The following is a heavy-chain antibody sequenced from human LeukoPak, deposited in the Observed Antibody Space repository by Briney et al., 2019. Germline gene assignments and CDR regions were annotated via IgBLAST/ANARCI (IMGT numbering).Heavy chain of an antibody. Sequence: PGGSLRLSCAASGFTFSSYAMGWARQAPGKGLEWVSTISGSGGSTYYADSVKGRFTISRDNSKNTLYLQMNSLRAEDTAVYYCAKDVMITFGGVIAFDYWGQGTLVTVSS. J-gene: IGHJ4*02. CDR1: GFTFSSYA. CDR2: ISGSGGST. D-gene: IGHD3-16*02. V-gene: IGHV3-23*01. CDR3: AKDVMITFGGVIAFDY.